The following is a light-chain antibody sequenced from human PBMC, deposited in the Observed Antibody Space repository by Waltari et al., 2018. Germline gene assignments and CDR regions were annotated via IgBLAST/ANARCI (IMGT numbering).Light chain of an antibody. J-gene: IGKJ1*01. Sequence: EIEMTQSPATLSVSPGERATLSCRASQSVGSKLAWYQQKPGQAPRLLIYDACTRATGMPARFSGSGSGTEFTLTISSLQSDDFAVYHCLQYSHWPPWTFGQGTKVEIK. CDR3: LQYSHWPPWT. CDR1: QSVGSK. V-gene: IGKV3-15*01. CDR2: DAC.